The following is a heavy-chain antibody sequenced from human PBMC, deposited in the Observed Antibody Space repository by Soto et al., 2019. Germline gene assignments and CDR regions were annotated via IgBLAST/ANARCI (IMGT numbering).Heavy chain of an antibody. J-gene: IGHJ4*02. D-gene: IGHD1-26*01. CDR2: IYWDDDK. CDR1: GFSLSTSGVG. Sequence: GSGPTLVNPTQTLTLTCTFSGFSLSTSGVGVGWIRQPPGKALEWLALIYWDDDKRYSPSLKSRLTITKDTSKNQVVLTMTNMDPVDTATYYCAHTTSIPFKSVWELQGGGGYFDYWGQGTLVTVSS. CDR3: AHTTSIPFKSVWELQGGGGYFDY. V-gene: IGHV2-5*02.